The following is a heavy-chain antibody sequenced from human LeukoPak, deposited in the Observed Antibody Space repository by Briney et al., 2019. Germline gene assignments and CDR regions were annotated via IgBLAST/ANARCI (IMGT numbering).Heavy chain of an antibody. D-gene: IGHD4-17*01. CDR2: IYTSGST. CDR3: ARDMYGDDPKPPRRNYYYYYYMDV. Sequence: PSETLSLTCTVSGGSISSSSYYWGWIRQPPGKGLEWIGRIYTSGSTNYNPSLKSRVTISVDTSKNQFSLKLSSVTAADTAVYYCARDMYGDDPKPPRRNYYYYYYMDVWGKGTTVTVSS. V-gene: IGHV4-61*02. CDR1: GGSISSSSYY. J-gene: IGHJ6*03.